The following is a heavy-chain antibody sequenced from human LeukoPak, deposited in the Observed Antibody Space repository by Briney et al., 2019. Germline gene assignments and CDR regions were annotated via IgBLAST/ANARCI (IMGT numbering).Heavy chain of an antibody. CDR1: GYTFTGYY. CDR2: INPNSGGT. Sequence: ASVKVSCKASGYTFTGYYMHWVRQAPGQGLEWMGWINPNSGGTNYAQKFQGRATMTRDTSISTAYMELSRLRSDDTAVYYCARDSLRITMVRGVIVSPAYWFDPWGQGTLVTVSS. J-gene: IGHJ5*02. D-gene: IGHD3-10*01. V-gene: IGHV1-2*02. CDR3: ARDSLRITMVRGVIVSPAYWFDP.